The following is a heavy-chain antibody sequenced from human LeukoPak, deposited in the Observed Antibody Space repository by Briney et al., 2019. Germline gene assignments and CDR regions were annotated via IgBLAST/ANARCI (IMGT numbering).Heavy chain of an antibody. Sequence: GRSLRLSCTASGLVFGYYAMNWVRQAPGKGLEWVGFIRGKDYGGTTEYAVSVKGRFSISRDDSKSIAYLQMDSLKTEDTAMYYRTLGSYKFGRWDFDYWGQGTLVTVSS. D-gene: IGHD3-16*01. V-gene: IGHV3-49*04. CDR3: TLGSYKFGRWDFDY. CDR2: IRGKDYGGTT. CDR1: GLVFGYYA. J-gene: IGHJ4*02.